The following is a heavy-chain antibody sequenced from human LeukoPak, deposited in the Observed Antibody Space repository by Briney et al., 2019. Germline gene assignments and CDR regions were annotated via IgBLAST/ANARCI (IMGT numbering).Heavy chain of an antibody. V-gene: IGHV4-59*12. CDR2: IYYSVST. CDR3: ARGGYSYGHNAFDI. Sequence: SETLSLTCTVSGGAISSYYWSWIRQPPGKGLEWIGYIYYSVSTNNNPSLKSRVTISVDTSKNQFSLKLSSVTAADTAVYYCARGGYSYGHNAFDIWGQGTMVTVSS. D-gene: IGHD5-18*01. J-gene: IGHJ3*02. CDR1: GGAISSYY.